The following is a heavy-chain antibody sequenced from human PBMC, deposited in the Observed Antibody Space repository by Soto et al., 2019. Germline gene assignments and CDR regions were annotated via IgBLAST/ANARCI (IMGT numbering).Heavy chain of an antibody. CDR1: GGSISSGDYY. J-gene: IGHJ5*02. CDR2: IYYSGST. CDR3: ARDLGGVPALTWFDP. Sequence: SETLSLTCTVSGGSISSGDYYWSWIRQPPGKGLEWIGYIYYSGSTYYNPSLKSRVTISVDTSKNQFSLKLSSVTAADTAVYYCARDLGGVPALTWFDPWGQGTLVTVSS. V-gene: IGHV4-30-4*01. D-gene: IGHD2-2*01.